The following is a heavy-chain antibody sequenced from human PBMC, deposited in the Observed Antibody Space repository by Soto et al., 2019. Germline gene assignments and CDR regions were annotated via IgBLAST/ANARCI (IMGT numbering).Heavy chain of an antibody. D-gene: IGHD3-22*01. CDR3: ARQIGLYYYDSSGYGYFDL. CDR1: GYSFTSYW. CDR2: IYPGDSDT. J-gene: IGHJ2*01. Sequence: GESLKISCKCSGYSFTSYWIGWVRQMPGKGLEWMGIIYPGDSDTRYSPSFQGQVTISADKSISTAYLQWSSLKASDTAMYYCARQIGLYYYDSSGYGYFDLWGRGTLVTVSS. V-gene: IGHV5-51*01.